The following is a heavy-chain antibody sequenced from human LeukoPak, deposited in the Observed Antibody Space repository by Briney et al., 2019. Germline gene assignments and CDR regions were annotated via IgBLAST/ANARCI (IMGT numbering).Heavy chain of an antibody. Sequence: PGRSLRLSCAASGFIFSDHWMHWVRHAPGKGLVWLSRINNDGSSTIYADSVKGRFTFSRDNAENTLFLEMSSLRVEDTAVYYCVRERNNFWSGHHSIFDSWGQGTLVTVSS. CDR3: VRERNNFWSGHHSIFDS. V-gene: IGHV3-74*01. CDR1: GFIFSDHW. CDR2: INNDGSST. D-gene: IGHD3-3*01. J-gene: IGHJ4*02.